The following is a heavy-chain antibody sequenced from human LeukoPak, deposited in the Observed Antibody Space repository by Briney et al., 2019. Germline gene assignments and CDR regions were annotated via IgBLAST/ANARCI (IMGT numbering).Heavy chain of an antibody. CDR3: ARGEPVVATSPFDY. CDR2: ISPYNGDT. V-gene: IGHV1-18*01. Sequence: ASVKVSCKASGYNFRTYGISWVRQAPEQGLEWLGWISPYNGDTKSAQKFQGRLTMTTDTSTTTAYLDLKSLRADDTAVYLCARGEPVVATSPFDYWGQGTLVTVSS. D-gene: IGHD5-12*01. J-gene: IGHJ4*02. CDR1: GYNFRTYG.